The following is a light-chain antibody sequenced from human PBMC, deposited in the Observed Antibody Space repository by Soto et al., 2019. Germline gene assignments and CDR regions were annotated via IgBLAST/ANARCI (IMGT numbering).Light chain of an antibody. CDR3: QQSYNTPRT. J-gene: IGKJ2*01. V-gene: IGKV1-39*01. CDR1: QTISTS. CDR2: AAS. Sequence: DIQMTQSPSSLSASVGDRVTITCRASQTISTSLIWLQQKPGKAPKLLIAAASSLQSGVPSRFSGSGSGTDFTLTITSLQPEDFATYYCQQSYNTPRTFGQGTKVEIK.